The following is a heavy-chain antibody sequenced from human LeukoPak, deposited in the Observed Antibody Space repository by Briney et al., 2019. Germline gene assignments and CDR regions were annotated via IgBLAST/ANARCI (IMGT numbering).Heavy chain of an antibody. CDR2: ISGSGGST. CDR3: AKHQLRGYSGYGGY. V-gene: IGHV3-23*01. J-gene: IGHJ4*02. CDR1: GFTFSSYA. Sequence: GGSLRLFCAASGFTFSSYAMSWVRQAPRKGLEWVSAISGSGGSTYYADSVKGRFTISRDNSKNTLYLQMNSLRAEDTAVYYCAKHQLRGYSGYGGYWGQGTLVTVSS. D-gene: IGHD5-12*01.